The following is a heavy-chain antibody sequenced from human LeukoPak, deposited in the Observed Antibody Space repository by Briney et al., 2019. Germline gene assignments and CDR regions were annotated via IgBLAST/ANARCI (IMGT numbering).Heavy chain of an antibody. CDR2: IKQDGSKK. V-gene: IGHV3-7*04. CDR3: TRVGYIDEGIDY. J-gene: IGHJ4*02. Sequence: GGSLRLSCVASGFPFGSYWMTWVRQAPGKGLEWVANIKQDGSKKSYVDSVKGRFTISRDNAKNSLYLQMNSLRAEDTAIYYCTRVGYIDEGIDYWGQGTLVTVSS. D-gene: IGHD5-24*01. CDR1: GFPFGSYW.